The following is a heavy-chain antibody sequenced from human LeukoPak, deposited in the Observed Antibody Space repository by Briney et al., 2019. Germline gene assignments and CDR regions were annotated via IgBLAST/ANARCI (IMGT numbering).Heavy chain of an antibody. CDR2: IYPGDSDT. V-gene: IGHV5-51*01. CDR1: GYSFTSYW. D-gene: IGHD3-22*01. J-gene: IGHJ4*02. CDR3: ARHLPYDSSGQHRGWCYFDY. Sequence: GESLKISCKGSGYSFTSYWIGWVRQMPGKGLEWMGIIYPGDSDTRYSPSFQGQVTISADKSISTAYLQWSSLKALDTAMYYCARHLPYDSSGQHRGWCYFDYWGQGTLVTVSS.